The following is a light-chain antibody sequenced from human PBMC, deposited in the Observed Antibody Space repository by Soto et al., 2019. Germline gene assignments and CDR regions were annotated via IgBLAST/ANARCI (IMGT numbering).Light chain of an antibody. CDR2: TAS. V-gene: IGKV1-9*01. Sequence: DIQLTQSPSFLSASVGDRVTITCRASQGISNYLAWYQQKPGKAPNLLIYTASTLQSGVPSRFSGSESGTEFTLTISSLQPEDSATYYCQQLNGYPLTFGGGTKVQIK. CDR1: QGISNY. J-gene: IGKJ4*01. CDR3: QQLNGYPLT.